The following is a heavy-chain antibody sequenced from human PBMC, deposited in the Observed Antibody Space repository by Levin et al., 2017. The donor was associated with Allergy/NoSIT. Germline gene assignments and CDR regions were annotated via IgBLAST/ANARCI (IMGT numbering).Heavy chain of an antibody. Sequence: GESLKISCAASGFTFSSYGMNWVRQAPGKGLEWVSYISNYGGNTYYADSVKGRFTISRDNSKNTLYLQMNSLRAEDTAVYYCARKLGNFWSGYNYFDYWGQGTLVTVSS. J-gene: IGHJ4*02. CDR2: ISNYGGNT. CDR1: GFTFSSYG. CDR3: ARKLGNFWSGYNYFDY. V-gene: IGHV3-48*03. D-gene: IGHD3-3*01.